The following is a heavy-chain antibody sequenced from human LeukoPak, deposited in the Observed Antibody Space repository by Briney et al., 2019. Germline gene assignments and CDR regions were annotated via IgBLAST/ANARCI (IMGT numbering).Heavy chain of an antibody. D-gene: IGHD6-13*01. CDR1: GGSFSGYY. CDR2: IYTSGST. Sequence: PSETLSLTCAVYGGSFSGYYWSWIRQPAGKGLEWIGRIYTSGSTNYNPSLKSRVTMSVDTSKNQFSLKLSSVTAADTAVYYCARDTFPAGSQYFDYWGQGTLVTVSS. V-gene: IGHV4-4*07. CDR3: ARDTFPAGSQYFDY. J-gene: IGHJ4*02.